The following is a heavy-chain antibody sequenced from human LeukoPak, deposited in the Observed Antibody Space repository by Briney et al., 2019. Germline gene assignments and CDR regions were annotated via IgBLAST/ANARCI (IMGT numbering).Heavy chain of an antibody. V-gene: IGHV3-23*05. CDR1: GFNFNSYT. J-gene: IGHJ4*02. CDR3: AKQLGYCSDGSCYFPY. Sequence: TGGSLRLSCAASGFNFNSYTMNWVRQAPGKGLQWVANILASGSPTYYADSVKGRFIISRDNSKNTVYLQMNSLRVEDTAIYYCAKQLGYCSDGSCYFPYWGQGTLVTVSS. D-gene: IGHD2-15*01. CDR2: ILASGSPT.